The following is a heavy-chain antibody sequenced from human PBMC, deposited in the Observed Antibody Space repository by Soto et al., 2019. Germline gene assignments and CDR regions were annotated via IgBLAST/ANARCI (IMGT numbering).Heavy chain of an antibody. CDR2: INPNGGST. CDR1: GYTFTNYY. J-gene: IGHJ4*02. Sequence: QVQLVQSGAEVKNPGASVKVSCKASGYTFTNYYIHWVRQAPGQGLEWMAIINPNGGSTNYAQEFQGRVTLARDTFTNTVYMALSSLRSEDTAIYYCARGLPAGDYWGQGTLVTVSS. V-gene: IGHV1-46*01. CDR3: ARGLPAGDY. D-gene: IGHD2-2*01.